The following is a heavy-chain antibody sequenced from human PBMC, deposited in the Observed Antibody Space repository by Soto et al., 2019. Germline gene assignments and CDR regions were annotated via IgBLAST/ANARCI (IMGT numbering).Heavy chain of an antibody. Sequence: EVQLVESGGTLVKPGGSLRLSCAASGFTFSAYTMNWVRQAPGKGLEWVSSISSGSSYIYYADSMKGRLTISRHNAKNSLYLQMNILRAEDAAVYYCARDSAAGHFDYWGQGTLVTVSS. J-gene: IGHJ4*02. D-gene: IGHD6-25*01. CDR3: ARDSAAGHFDY. V-gene: IGHV3-21*01. CDR2: ISSGSSYI. CDR1: GFTFSAYT.